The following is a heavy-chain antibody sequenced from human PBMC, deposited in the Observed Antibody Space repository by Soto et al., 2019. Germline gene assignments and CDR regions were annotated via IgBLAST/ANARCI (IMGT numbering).Heavy chain of an antibody. D-gene: IGHD4-4*01. CDR1: GFTFSSYA. CDR3: AKDRAMTTVTNYYYYGMDV. CDR2: ISGSGGST. Sequence: PGGSLRLSCAASGFTFSSYAMSWVRQAPGKGLEWVSAISGSGGSTYYADSVKGRFTISRDNSKNTLYLQMNSLRAEDTAVYYCAKDRAMTTVTNYYYYGMDVWGQGTTVTVSS. V-gene: IGHV3-23*01. J-gene: IGHJ6*02.